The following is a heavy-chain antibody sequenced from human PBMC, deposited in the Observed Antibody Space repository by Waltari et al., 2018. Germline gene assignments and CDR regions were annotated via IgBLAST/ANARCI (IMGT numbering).Heavy chain of an antibody. CDR1: GGSISSHY. CDR2: IYYSGST. CDR3: AIPTDGDY. D-gene: IGHD2-21*02. Sequence: QVQLQESGPGLVKPSETLSLTCTVSGGSISSHYWSWIRQPPGKGLEWIGYIYYSGSTNYNPSLKSRVTISVDTSISTAYMELSRLRSDDTAVYYCAIPTDGDYWGQGTLVTVSS. J-gene: IGHJ4*02. V-gene: IGHV4-59*11.